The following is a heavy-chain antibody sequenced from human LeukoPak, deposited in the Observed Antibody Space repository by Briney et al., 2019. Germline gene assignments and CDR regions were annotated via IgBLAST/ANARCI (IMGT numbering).Heavy chain of an antibody. CDR2: INPNSGGT. Sequence: ASVKVSCKASGYTFTGYYMHWVRQAPGQGLEWMGWINPNSGGTNYAQKFQGRVTMTRDTSISTAYMELSRLRSDDTAVYYCARGAYYYDSSGYYDHWGQGTLVTVS. CDR3: ARGAYYYDSSGYYDH. J-gene: IGHJ5*02. CDR1: GYTFTGYY. D-gene: IGHD3-22*01. V-gene: IGHV1-2*02.